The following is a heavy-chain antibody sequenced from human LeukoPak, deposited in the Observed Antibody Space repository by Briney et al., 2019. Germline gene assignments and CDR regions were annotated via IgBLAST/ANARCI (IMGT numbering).Heavy chain of an antibody. D-gene: IGHD5-12*01. CDR1: GFSFSSSA. Sequence: GGSLRLSCAASGFSFSSSAMSWVRQAPGKGLEWVSAISNNGGYTYYADSVQGRFTISRENSKDTLYLQMNSLRDEDTAVYYCARNENSGWGYFDYWGQGTLVTVSS. CDR2: ISNNGGYT. V-gene: IGHV3-23*01. CDR3: ARNENSGWGYFDY. J-gene: IGHJ4*02.